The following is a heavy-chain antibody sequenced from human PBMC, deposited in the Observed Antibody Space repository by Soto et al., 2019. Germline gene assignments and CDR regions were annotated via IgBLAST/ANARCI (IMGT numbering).Heavy chain of an antibody. CDR3: ARGNRVEYYDSSGYYRDDY. V-gene: IGHV1-8*01. Sequence: ASVKVSCKASGYTFTSYDINWVRQATGQGLEWMGWMNPNSGNTGYAQKFQGRVTMTRNTSISTAYMELSSLRSEDTAVYYCARGNRVEYYDSSGYYRDDYWGQGSLVIVYS. D-gene: IGHD3-22*01. J-gene: IGHJ4*02. CDR1: GYTFTSYD. CDR2: MNPNSGNT.